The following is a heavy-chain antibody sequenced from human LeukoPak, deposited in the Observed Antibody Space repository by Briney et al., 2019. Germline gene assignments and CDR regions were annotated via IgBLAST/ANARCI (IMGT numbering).Heavy chain of an antibody. D-gene: IGHD6-13*01. CDR2: INWNGGST. J-gene: IGHJ6*03. Sequence: GGSLRLSCAASGFTYDDYGMSEVRQAPGKGLEWVSGINWNGGSTGYADSVRGRFAISRDNAQNSLYLQLNSLRAEDTAMYFCARVGSSTYFYYYMDVWGKGTTVTVSS. CDR1: GFTYDDYG. V-gene: IGHV3-20*04. CDR3: ARVGSSTYFYYYMDV.